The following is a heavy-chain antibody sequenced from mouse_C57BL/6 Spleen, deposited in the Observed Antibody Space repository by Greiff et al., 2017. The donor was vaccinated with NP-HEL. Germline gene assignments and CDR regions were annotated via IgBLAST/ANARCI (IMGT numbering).Heavy chain of an antibody. Sequence: EVHLVESGGGLVQSGRSLRLSCATSGFTFSDFYMEWVRQAPGKGLEWIAASRNKANDYTTEYSASVKGRFIVSRDTSQSILYLQMNALRAEDTAIYYCARDDPFAYWGQGTLVTVSA. CDR3: ARDDPFAY. J-gene: IGHJ3*01. CDR1: GFTFSDFY. CDR2: SRNKANDYTT. V-gene: IGHV7-1*01.